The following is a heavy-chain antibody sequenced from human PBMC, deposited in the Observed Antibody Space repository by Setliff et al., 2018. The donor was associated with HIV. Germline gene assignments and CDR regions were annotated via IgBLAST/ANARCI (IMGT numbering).Heavy chain of an antibody. J-gene: IGHJ4*02. CDR1: GGSLSGYY. V-gene: IGHV4-34*01. CDR2: INHSGST. D-gene: IGHD2-8*01. CDR3: ATNLCLRCVDY. Sequence: SETLSLTCAVYGGSLSGYYWSWIRQPPGQGLEWSGEINHSGSTNYNPSLKSRVTISVDTSKNQFSLKLTSVSAADTAVYYCATNLCLRCVDYWGQGTPVTVSS.